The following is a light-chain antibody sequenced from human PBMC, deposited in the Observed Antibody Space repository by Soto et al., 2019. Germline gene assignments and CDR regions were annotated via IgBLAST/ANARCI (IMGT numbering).Light chain of an antibody. V-gene: IGKV3-11*01. Sequence: VLTQSPATLSLSPGERATLSCRASLNVNSYLAWYQQKPGQAPRLIIYDASNRAAGIPARFSGSGSGTDFTLPISSLEPEDFAIYYCQQRQYWPQITFGKGTRLEIK. J-gene: IGKJ5*01. CDR1: LNVNSY. CDR3: QQRQYWPQIT. CDR2: DAS.